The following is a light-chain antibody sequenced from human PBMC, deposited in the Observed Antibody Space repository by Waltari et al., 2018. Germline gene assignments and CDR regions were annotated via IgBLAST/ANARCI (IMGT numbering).Light chain of an antibody. CDR1: NSDVGGYNY. V-gene: IGLV2-11*01. CDR2: DVN. Sequence: QSAPTQPRAVSGSPGQSVSISCTGGNSDVGGYNYVSWYQQYPGRAPKMLIYDVNKRSSGVPDRFSGSKVGNTASLTISGLLPEDEADYYCCSFVGSYTSVFGGGTKVTVL. CDR3: CSFVGSYTSV. J-gene: IGLJ2*01.